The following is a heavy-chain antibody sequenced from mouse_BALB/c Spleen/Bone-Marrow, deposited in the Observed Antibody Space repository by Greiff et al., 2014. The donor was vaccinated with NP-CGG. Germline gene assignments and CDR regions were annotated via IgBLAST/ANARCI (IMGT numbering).Heavy chain of an antibody. CDR1: GYTFTSYW. CDR2: INPSTGYT. J-gene: IGHJ2*01. Sequence: VQLQQSGAELVKPGASVKMSCKASGYTFTSYWMHWVKQRPGQGLEWIGCINPSTGYTEYNQKFKDKATLTADKSSSTAYMQLSSLTSEDSAVYYCARYGNYGDYFDYWGQGTTVTVSS. CDR3: ARYGNYGDYFDY. V-gene: IGHV1-7*01. D-gene: IGHD2-1*01.